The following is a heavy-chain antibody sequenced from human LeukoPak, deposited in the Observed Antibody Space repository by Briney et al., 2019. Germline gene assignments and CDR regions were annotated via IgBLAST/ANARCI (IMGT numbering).Heavy chain of an antibody. CDR2: ISFDGSNE. Sequence: GGSLRLSCAASRFTFSSYSMNWVRQAPGKGLEWVAVISFDGSNEYYADSVKGRFTISRDNSKNTLYLQVNSLRAEDTAVYYCASESGPNSSSWIDYWGQGTLVTVSS. CDR1: RFTFSSYS. D-gene: IGHD6-13*01. V-gene: IGHV3-30*03. CDR3: ASESGPNSSSWIDY. J-gene: IGHJ4*02.